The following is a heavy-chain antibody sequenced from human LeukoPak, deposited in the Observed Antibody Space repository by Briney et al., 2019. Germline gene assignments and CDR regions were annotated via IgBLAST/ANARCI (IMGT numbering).Heavy chain of an antibody. J-gene: IGHJ4*02. Sequence: PGGSLRLSCAASGFTFSSYSMSWVRQAPEKGLEWVSVIYSGGNTYYADSVKGRFSISRDISKNTLYLQMNSLRAEDTAVYYCASARYCRGGSCYSNYFDYWGQGTLVTVSS. CDR3: ASARYCRGGSCYSNYFDY. CDR1: GFTFSSYS. CDR2: IYSGGNT. D-gene: IGHD2-15*01. V-gene: IGHV3-66*01.